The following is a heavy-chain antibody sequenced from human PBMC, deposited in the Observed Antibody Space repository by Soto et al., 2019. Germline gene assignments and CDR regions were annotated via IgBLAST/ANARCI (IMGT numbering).Heavy chain of an antibody. Sequence: GASVKVCCKASGDTSTNSCMHWVRQAPGQRLEWMGGIDPGSGDTNYAQKFQGRITITGDTSADTVYMELSSLRSEDTAVYYCATVAVWYYGMDVWGQGTTVTVSS. V-gene: IGHV1-3*01. CDR1: GDTSTNSC. CDR3: ATVAVWYYGMDV. CDR2: IDPGSGDT. J-gene: IGHJ6*02.